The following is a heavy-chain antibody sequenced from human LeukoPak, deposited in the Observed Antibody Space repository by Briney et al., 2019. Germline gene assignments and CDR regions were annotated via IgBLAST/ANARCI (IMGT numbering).Heavy chain of an antibody. Sequence: GGSLRLSCAASGFTFSSYEMNWVRQAPGKGLEWVSYISSSGSTIYYADSVKGRFTISRDNAKNSLYLQMNSLRAEDTAVYYCAKSPKSPAISMVRGVSNYNYYMDVWGKGTTVTISS. V-gene: IGHV3-48*03. CDR1: GFTFSSYE. J-gene: IGHJ6*03. CDR3: AKSPKSPAISMVRGVSNYNYYMDV. CDR2: ISSSGSTI. D-gene: IGHD3-10*01.